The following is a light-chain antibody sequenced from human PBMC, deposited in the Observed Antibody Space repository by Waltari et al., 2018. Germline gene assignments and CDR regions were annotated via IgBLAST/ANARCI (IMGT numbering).Light chain of an antibody. Sequence: QSVLTQPPSASGSPGQRVTIPCSGSDSNIGSNTVDWYQALPGTAPTLLIHGNDQRPSGVPDRFSGSKSGTSGSLAINGLRPEDETDYFCAAWDESLKGWVFGGGTRLNVL. CDR2: GND. V-gene: IGLV1-44*01. CDR1: DSNIGSNT. J-gene: IGLJ3*02. CDR3: AAWDESLKGWV.